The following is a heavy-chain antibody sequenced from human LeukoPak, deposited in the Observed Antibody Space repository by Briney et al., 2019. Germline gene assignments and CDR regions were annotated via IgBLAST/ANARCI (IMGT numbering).Heavy chain of an antibody. V-gene: IGHV4-34*01. J-gene: IGHJ4*02. Sequence: PSETLSLTCAVYGGSFSGYYWSWIRQPPGKGLGWIGEINHSGSTNYNPSLKSRVTISVDTSKNQFSLKLSSVTAADTAVYYCARRNYDFWSGYYRSFFFDYWGQGTLVTVSS. D-gene: IGHD3-3*01. CDR1: GGSFSGYY. CDR3: ARRNYDFWSGYYRSFFFDY. CDR2: INHSGST.